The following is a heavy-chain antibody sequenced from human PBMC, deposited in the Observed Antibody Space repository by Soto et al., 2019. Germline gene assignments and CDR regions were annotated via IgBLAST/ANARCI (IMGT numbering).Heavy chain of an antibody. CDR2: INPSGGAT. D-gene: IGHD4-17*01. CDR3: ARDRELLHGDSTASYFDY. V-gene: IGHV1-46*01. CDR1: GYTFTSYY. J-gene: IGHJ4*02. Sequence: ASVKVSCKASGYTFTSYYIHWVRQAPGQGLEWMGIINPSGGATSYAQKFQGRVTMTRDTSTSTVYMEVSSLRSEDTAVYYCARDRELLHGDSTASYFDYGGQGTLVTVS.